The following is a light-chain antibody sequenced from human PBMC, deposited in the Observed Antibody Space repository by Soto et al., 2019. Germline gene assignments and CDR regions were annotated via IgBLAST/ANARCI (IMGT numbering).Light chain of an antibody. CDR3: QQSNNWPRT. J-gene: IGKJ1*01. Sequence: EIVMTQSPATLSVSPGEKATLSCRASQSVSSNLAWYQQRPGQAPRLLIYVASTRATGIPARFSGSGSGTAFTLTISSLQSEDFAVYYCQQSNNWPRTFGQGTKVEI. CDR2: VAS. V-gene: IGKV3-15*01. CDR1: QSVSSN.